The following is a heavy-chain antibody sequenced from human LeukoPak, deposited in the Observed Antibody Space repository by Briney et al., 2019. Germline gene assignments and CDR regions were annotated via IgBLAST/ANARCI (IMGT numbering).Heavy chain of an antibody. CDR2: IYHTGHT. V-gene: IGHV4-59*08. CDR1: GGSISGNY. J-gene: IGHJ4*02. CDR3: ARHPCLSPFDY. D-gene: IGHD3-16*01. Sequence: SETLSLTCTVSGGSISGNYWSWIRLPPGEGLEWIGYIYHTGHTPYNPSLKSRATMSMETSKSQFSLKLSSVTAADTPVYYCARHPCLSPFDYWGQGTLVTVSS.